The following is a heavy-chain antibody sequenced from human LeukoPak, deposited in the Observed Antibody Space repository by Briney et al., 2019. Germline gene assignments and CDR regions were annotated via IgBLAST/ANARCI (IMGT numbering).Heavy chain of an antibody. D-gene: IGHD3-10*01. CDR2: IYHSGST. V-gene: IGHV4-4*03. Sequence: PETLSLTCAVSGGSISSSNWWSWVRQPPGKGLEWIGEIYHSGSTNYNPSLKSRVTISVDKSKNQFSLKLSSVTAADTAVYYCARVLTMVRGVIMDVWGKGTTVTISS. CDR1: GGSISSSNW. J-gene: IGHJ6*03. CDR3: ARVLTMVRGVIMDV.